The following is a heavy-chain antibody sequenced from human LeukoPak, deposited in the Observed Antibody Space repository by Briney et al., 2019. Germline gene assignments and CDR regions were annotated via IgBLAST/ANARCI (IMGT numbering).Heavy chain of an antibody. V-gene: IGHV3-33*01. CDR1: GFTFSSYG. Sequence: GRSLRLSCAASGFTFSSYGMHWVRQAPGKGLEWVAVIWYDGSNKYYADSVKGRFTISRDNSKNTLYLQMNSLRAEDTAVYYCARDQSTVAERGVIDYWGQGTLVTVSS. CDR2: IWYDGSNK. D-gene: IGHD6-19*01. J-gene: IGHJ4*02. CDR3: ARDQSTVAERGVIDY.